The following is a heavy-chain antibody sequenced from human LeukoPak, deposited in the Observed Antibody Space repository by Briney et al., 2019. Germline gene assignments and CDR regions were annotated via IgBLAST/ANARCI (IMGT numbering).Heavy chain of an antibody. D-gene: IGHD3-9*01. V-gene: IGHV1-69*13. CDR2: IIPIFGTA. CDR3: ARGVMSLKDYDILTGYPY. CDR1: GDTFSSYA. J-gene: IGHJ4*02. Sequence: ASVKVSCKASGDTFSSYAISRVRQAPGQGLEWMGGIIPIFGTANYAQKFQGRVTITADESTSTAYMELSSLRSEDTAVYYCARGVMSLKDYDILTGYPYWGQGTLVTVSS.